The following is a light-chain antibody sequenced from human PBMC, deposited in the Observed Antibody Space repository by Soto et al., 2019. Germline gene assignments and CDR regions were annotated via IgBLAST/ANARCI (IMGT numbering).Light chain of an antibody. Sequence: DIVMTQSPDSLAVSLGERATINCKSSQNILYSSNNKNYLTWYQQKPGQPPKLLISWASTRESGVPDRFSGSGSVTDFTLTISSLQAEDVAIYYCQQYYDLPYTFGQGTKLEIK. CDR2: WAS. CDR3: QQYYDLPYT. V-gene: IGKV4-1*01. J-gene: IGKJ2*01. CDR1: QNILYSSNNKNY.